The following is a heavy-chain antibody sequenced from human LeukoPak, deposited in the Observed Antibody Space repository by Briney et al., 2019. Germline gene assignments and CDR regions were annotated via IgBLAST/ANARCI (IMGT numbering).Heavy chain of an antibody. Sequence: SETLSLTCAVYGGSFSGYYWSWIRQPPGKGLEWIGEINHSGSTNYNPSLKSRVTISVDTSKNQFSLKLSSVTAADTAVCYCARLGYRGFDIWGQGTMVSTSS. CDR3: ARLGYRGFDI. J-gene: IGHJ3*02. D-gene: IGHD5-12*01. CDR2: INHSGST. CDR1: GGSFSGYY. V-gene: IGHV4-34*01.